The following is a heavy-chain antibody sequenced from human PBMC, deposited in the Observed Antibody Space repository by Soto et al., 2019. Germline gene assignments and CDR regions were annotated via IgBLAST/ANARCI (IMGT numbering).Heavy chain of an antibody. D-gene: IGHD5-12*01. J-gene: IGHJ4*02. CDR2: IYYSGYT. Sequence: SETLSLTCTVSGGSISSSSYYWGWIRQPPGKGLEWIGSIYYSGYTYYNPSLKSRVTISVDTSKNQFSLKLSSVTAAYTAVYYCARGSGYEYYFDYWGQGTLVTVSS. V-gene: IGHV4-39*07. CDR1: GGSISSSSYY. CDR3: ARGSGYEYYFDY.